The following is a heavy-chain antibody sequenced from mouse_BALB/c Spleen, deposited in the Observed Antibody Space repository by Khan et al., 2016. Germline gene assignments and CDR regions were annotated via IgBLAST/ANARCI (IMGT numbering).Heavy chain of an antibody. CDR2: IYPGDGDT. CDR3: ASYYGSSYDYFDY. J-gene: IGHJ2*01. V-gene: IGHV1-87*01. Sequence: VQLQESGAELARPGASVKLSCKASGYTFTSYWMQWVKQRPGQGLEWIGAIYPGDGDTRYTQKFKGKATLTADKSSSTAYMQLSSLASEDSAVYYCASYYGSSYDYFDYWGQGTTRTVSS. CDR1: GYTFTSYW. D-gene: IGHD1-1*01.